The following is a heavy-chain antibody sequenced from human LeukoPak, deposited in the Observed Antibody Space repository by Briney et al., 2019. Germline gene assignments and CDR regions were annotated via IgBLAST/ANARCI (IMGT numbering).Heavy chain of an antibody. V-gene: IGHV3-53*01. Sequence: PGGSLRLSCAASGFSVSDYLMAWVRQAPGKGLQWVSHIDRGGVTEDADSVKGRFTVSRGTSRNILYLQMSSLRADDTAMYYCARGRASTTIFDYWGQGTLVTVSS. CDR3: ARGRASTTIFDY. CDR1: GFSVSDYL. CDR2: IDRGGVT. D-gene: IGHD5-12*01. J-gene: IGHJ4*02.